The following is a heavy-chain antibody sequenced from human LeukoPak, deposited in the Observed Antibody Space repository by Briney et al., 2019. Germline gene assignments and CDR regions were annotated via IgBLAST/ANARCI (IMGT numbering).Heavy chain of an antibody. CDR1: GGSISSNSYY. D-gene: IGHD4-17*01. Sequence: SETLSLTCTVSGGSISSNSYYWGWIRQPLGKELEWIESIYYSGSTYYNPSLKSRVTISVDTSKNQFSLKLSSVTAADTAVYYCARVARLYGDPSYFDYWGQGTLVTVSS. CDR3: ARVARLYGDPSYFDY. V-gene: IGHV4-39*07. J-gene: IGHJ4*02. CDR2: IYYSGST.